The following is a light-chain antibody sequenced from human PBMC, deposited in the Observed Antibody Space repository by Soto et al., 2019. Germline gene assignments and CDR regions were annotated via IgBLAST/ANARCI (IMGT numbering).Light chain of an antibody. CDR1: SSDVGGYNY. V-gene: IGLV2-14*01. CDR3: SSYTSSSTRV. CDR2: DVS. J-gene: IGLJ3*02. Sequence: QSALTQPAPVSGSPGQSITISCTGTSSDVGGYNYVSWYQQHPGKAPKLMIYDVSNRPPGVSNRFSGSKSGNTASLTISGLQAEDEADYYCSSYTSSSTRVFGGGTKLTVL.